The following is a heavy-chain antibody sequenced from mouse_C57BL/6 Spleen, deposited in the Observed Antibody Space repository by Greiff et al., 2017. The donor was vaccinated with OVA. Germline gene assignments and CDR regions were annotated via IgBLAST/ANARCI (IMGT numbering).Heavy chain of an antibody. D-gene: IGHD1-1*01. J-gene: IGHJ4*01. CDR3: AREGITTVDYAMDY. V-gene: IGHV1-39*01. CDR2: INPNYGTT. Sequence: EVKVVESGPELVKPGASVKISCKASGYSFTDYNMNWVKQSNGKSLEWIGVINPNYGTTSYNQKFKGKATLTVDQSSSTAYMQLNSLTSEDSAVYYCAREGITTVDYAMDYWGQGTSVTVSS. CDR1: GYSFTDYN.